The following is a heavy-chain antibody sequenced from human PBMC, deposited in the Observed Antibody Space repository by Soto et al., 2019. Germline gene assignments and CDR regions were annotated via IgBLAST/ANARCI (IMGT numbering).Heavy chain of an antibody. Sequence: QVQLVQSGAEVKKPGASVKVSCKASGYTFTSYGICWVRQAPGQGLEWMGWISGYNGNTNYAQNLPGRVTTTTVTSTSTVYMELRSLSSVATAVYYCARPCSSTRRLDLWGRGTLVIVSS. J-gene: IGHJ2*01. CDR2: ISGYNGNT. CDR1: GYTFTSYG. V-gene: IGHV1-18*01. CDR3: ARPCSSTRRLDL. D-gene: IGHD2-2*01.